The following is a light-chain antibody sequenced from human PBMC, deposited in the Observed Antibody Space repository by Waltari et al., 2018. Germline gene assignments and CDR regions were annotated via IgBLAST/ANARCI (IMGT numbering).Light chain of an antibody. Sequence: DIQMTQSPSSLSASVGDRVSIACRASQYISDYLKWYQQKPGKAPKLLISAASSLQSGVPSRFSGSGSGTVFTLTISNLQPEDFATYYCQQSKNAPLTFGGGTRVEI. V-gene: IGKV1-39*01. CDR3: QQSKNAPLT. J-gene: IGKJ4*01. CDR2: AAS. CDR1: QYISDY.